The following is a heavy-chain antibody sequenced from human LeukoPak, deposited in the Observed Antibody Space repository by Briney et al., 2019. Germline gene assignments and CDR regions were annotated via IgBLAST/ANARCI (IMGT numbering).Heavy chain of an antibody. D-gene: IGHD3-22*01. CDR2: ISGSGGST. V-gene: IGHV3-23*01. Sequence: GGSLRLSCAASGFTFSIYAMSWVRQAPGKGLEWVAAISGSGGSTYYADSVKGRFTISRDNSKNTLYLQMNSLRAEDTAVYYCAKDRYYDSSGYYYYFDYWGQGTLVTVSS. J-gene: IGHJ4*02. CDR3: AKDRYYDSSGYYYYFDY. CDR1: GFTFSIYA.